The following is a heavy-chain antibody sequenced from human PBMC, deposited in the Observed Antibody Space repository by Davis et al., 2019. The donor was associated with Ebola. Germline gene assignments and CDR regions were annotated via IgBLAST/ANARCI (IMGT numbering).Heavy chain of an antibody. J-gene: IGHJ4*02. CDR2: ISIYNGNT. CDR3: VKDLPDIVATWYYFDY. V-gene: IGHV1-58*02. CDR1: RFTFTTSA. D-gene: IGHD5-12*01. Sequence: SVTVSCKASRFTFTTSAMQWVRQARGQRLEWMGWISIYNGNTNYAQKLQGRVTMTRDTSTSTVYMELSSLRAEDTAVYYCVKDLPDIVATWYYFDYWGQGTLVTVSS.